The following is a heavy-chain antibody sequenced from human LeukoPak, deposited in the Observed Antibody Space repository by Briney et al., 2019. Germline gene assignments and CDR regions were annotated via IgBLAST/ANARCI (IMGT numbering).Heavy chain of an antibody. J-gene: IGHJ4*02. D-gene: IGHD3-22*01. CDR2: IDVTTGIS. Sequence: PGGSLRLSCAASGFTFSAYSMSWVRQAPGKGLEWVSTIDVTTGISYYADSVKGRFTISRDNFQNTLFLQLNSLRVDDTAVYYCAKFNYYHPYFWGQGTLVTVSS. CDR3: AKFNYYHPYF. CDR1: GFTFSAYS. V-gene: IGHV3-23*01.